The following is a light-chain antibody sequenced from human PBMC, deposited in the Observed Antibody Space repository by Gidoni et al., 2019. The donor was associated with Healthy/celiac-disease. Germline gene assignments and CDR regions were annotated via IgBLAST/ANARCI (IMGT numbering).Light chain of an antibody. CDR3: QQSDSTPET. Sequence: DIQMTQSPSSLSASVGDRVTITCRASQSISSYLNWYQQKPGKAPKLLIYAASSLQSGVPSRFSGSGSGTDFTLTISSLQPEDFATYYCQQSDSTPETFXPXTKVDIK. V-gene: IGKV1-39*01. CDR2: AAS. CDR1: QSISSY. J-gene: IGKJ3*01.